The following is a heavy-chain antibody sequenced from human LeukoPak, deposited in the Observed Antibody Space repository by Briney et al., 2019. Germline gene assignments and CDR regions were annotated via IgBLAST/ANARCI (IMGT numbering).Heavy chain of an antibody. V-gene: IGHV3-23*01. Sequence: GGSLRLSCAASGFTFSSYAMSWVRQAPGKGLGWVSAISGSGGSTYYADSVKGRFTISRDNSKNTLYLQMNSLRAEDTAVYYCATYSSSWYTAEYFQHWGQGTLVTVSS. CDR3: ATYSSSWYTAEYFQH. CDR1: GFTFSSYA. CDR2: ISGSGGST. D-gene: IGHD6-13*01. J-gene: IGHJ1*01.